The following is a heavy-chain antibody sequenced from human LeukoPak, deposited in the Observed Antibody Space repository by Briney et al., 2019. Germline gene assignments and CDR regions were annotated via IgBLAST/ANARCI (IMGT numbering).Heavy chain of an antibody. J-gene: IGHJ2*01. CDR3: ARYATTVTTGCFDL. CDR1: GGSISSYY. D-gene: IGHD4-17*01. Sequence: SETLSLTCTVSGGSISSYYWSWIRQPPGKGLEWIGYIYYSGSTNYNPSLKSRVTISVDTSKNQFSLKLSSVTAADTAVYYCARYATTVTTGCFDLWGRGTLVTVSS. CDR2: IYYSGST. V-gene: IGHV4-59*08.